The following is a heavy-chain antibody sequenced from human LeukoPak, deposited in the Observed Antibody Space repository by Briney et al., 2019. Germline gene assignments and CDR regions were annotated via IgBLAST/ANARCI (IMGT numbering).Heavy chain of an antibody. J-gene: IGHJ4*02. CDR1: GFTFSSYG. CDR3: AKESVAGPDDY. CDR2: TSYDGSNK. V-gene: IGHV3-30*18. D-gene: IGHD6-19*01. Sequence: GKSLRLSCAASGFTFSSYGMHSVRQAPGKGLEWVAVTSYDGSNKYYAESVKGRFTISRDNAKNTLYLQMNSLRVEDTAVYYCAKESVAGPDDYWGQGTLVTVSS.